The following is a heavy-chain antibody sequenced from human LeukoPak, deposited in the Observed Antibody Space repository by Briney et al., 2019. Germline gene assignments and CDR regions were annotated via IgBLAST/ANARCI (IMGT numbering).Heavy chain of an antibody. CDR1: GFTFSDYY. CDR3: ARGGVVGAADC. J-gene: IGHJ4*02. V-gene: IGHV3-11*04. Sequence: GGSLRLSCAASGFTFSDYYMWWLRQAPGRGLEWVSYIDSSGGTISYADSMRGRFTISRDNAKHSLYLQMNSLRAEDTAVYHCARGGVVGAADCWGQGTLVTVSS. D-gene: IGHD1-26*01. CDR2: IDSSGGTI.